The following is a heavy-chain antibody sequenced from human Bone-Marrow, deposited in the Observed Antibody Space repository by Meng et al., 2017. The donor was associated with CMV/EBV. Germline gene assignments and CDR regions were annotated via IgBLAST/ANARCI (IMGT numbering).Heavy chain of an antibody. V-gene: IGHV3-74*01. CDR2: INSDGSST. CDR3: ARWGTHSQQKTSWYPSRPGFDC. Sequence: GESLKISCAASGFTFSSYWMHWVRQAPGKGLVWVSRINSDGSSTSYADSVKGRFTISRDNSKNTLYLQLNSLRAEDTAVYYCARWGTHSQQKTSWYPSRPGFDCWGQGSLVTVSS. CDR1: GFTFSSYW. J-gene: IGHJ4*02. D-gene: IGHD6-13*01.